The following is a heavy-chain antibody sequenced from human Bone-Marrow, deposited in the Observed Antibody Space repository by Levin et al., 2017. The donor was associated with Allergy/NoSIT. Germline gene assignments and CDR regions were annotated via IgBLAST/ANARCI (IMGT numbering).Heavy chain of an antibody. Sequence: ASVKVSCAASGFTFSSYWMSWVRQAPGKGLEWVANIKQDGSEKYYVDSVKGRFTISRDNAKNSLYLQMNSLRAEDTAVYYCARARIGIAAAGTGFIVWGQGTLVTVSS. D-gene: IGHD6-13*01. J-gene: IGHJ4*02. CDR3: ARARIGIAAAGTGFIV. CDR2: IKQDGSEK. V-gene: IGHV3-7*04. CDR1: GFTFSSYW.